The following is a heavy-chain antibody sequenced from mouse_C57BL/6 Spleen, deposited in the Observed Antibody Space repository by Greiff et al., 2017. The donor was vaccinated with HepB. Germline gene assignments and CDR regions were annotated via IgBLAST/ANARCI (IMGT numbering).Heavy chain of an antibody. D-gene: IGHD1-1*01. CDR3: TPTTLFDY. CDR1: GFNIKDDY. CDR2: IDPENGDT. J-gene: IGHJ2*01. V-gene: IGHV14-4*01. Sequence: EVKLVESGAELVRPGASVKLSCTASGFNIKDDYMHWVKQRPEQGLEWIGWIDPENGDTEYASKFQGKATITADTSSNTAYLQLSSLTSEDTAVYYCTPTTLFDYWGQGTTLTVSS.